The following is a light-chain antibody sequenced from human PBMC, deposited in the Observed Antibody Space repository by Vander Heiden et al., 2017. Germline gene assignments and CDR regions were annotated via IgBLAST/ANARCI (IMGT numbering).Light chain of an antibody. CDR3: SSYAGNKRVV. J-gene: IGLJ3*02. CDR2: DVT. Sequence: QSALTQPPSASASPGQSVTISCTGTSSDIGRFNFVSWYKQHPGKAPELILYDVTERPSGVPARFSCSKSGNTASLSVSGLQAEDDADYYCSSYAGNKRVVFGGGTKLTVL. CDR1: SSDIGRFNF. V-gene: IGLV2-8*01.